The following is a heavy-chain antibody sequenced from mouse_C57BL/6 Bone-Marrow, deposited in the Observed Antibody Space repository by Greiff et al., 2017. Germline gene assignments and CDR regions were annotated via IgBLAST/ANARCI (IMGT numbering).Heavy chain of an antibody. CDR1: GYSITSGYD. J-gene: IGHJ2*01. CDR2: ISYSGST. V-gene: IGHV3-1*01. Sequence: DVHLVESGPGMVKPSQSLSLTCTVTGYSITSGYDWHWIRHFPGNKLEWMGYISYSGSTNYNPSLKSRISITHDTSKNHFFLKLNSVTTEDTATYYCARVNGYYFDYWGQGTTLTVSS. CDR3: ARVNGYYFDY. D-gene: IGHD2-2*01.